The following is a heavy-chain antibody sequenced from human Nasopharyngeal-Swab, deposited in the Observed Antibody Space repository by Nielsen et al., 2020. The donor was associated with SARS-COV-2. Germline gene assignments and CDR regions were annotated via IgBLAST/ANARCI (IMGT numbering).Heavy chain of an antibody. CDR1: GGSISSGSYY. J-gene: IGHJ4*02. Sequence: SETLSLTCTVSGGSISSGSYYWSWIRQPPGKGLEWIGEINHSGSTNYNPSLKSRVTISVDTSKNQFSLKLSSVTAADTAVYYCARWAPRSYYFDYWGQGTLVTVSS. CDR2: INHSGST. CDR3: ARWAPRSYYFDY. V-gene: IGHV4-39*07.